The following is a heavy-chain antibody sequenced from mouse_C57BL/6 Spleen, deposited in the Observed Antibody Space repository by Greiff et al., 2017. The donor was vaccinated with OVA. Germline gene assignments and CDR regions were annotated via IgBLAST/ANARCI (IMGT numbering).Heavy chain of an antibody. J-gene: IGHJ3*01. Sequence: VQLKESGAELVRPGASVKLSCTASGFNIKDYYMHWVKQRPEQGLEWIGRIDPEDGDTEYAPKFQGKATMTADTSSNTAYLQLSSLTSEDTAVYYCTAWYYGSSYDWFAYWGQGTLVTVSA. CDR3: TAWYYGSSYDWFAY. V-gene: IGHV14-1*01. CDR2: IDPEDGDT. CDR1: GFNIKDYY. D-gene: IGHD1-1*01.